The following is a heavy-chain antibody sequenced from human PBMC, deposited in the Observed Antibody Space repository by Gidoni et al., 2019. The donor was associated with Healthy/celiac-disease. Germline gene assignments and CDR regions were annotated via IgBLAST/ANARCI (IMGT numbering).Heavy chain of an antibody. Sequence: EVQLLQSGAEVKKPGESLKISCKVSGYSFTSYWIGWVRQMPGKGLEWMGIIYPGDSDTRYSPSFQGQVTISADKSISTAYLQWSSLKASDTAMYYCARLRGEYSGYDFFDYWGQGTLVTVSS. D-gene: IGHD5-12*01. CDR2: IYPGDSDT. CDR3: ARLRGEYSGYDFFDY. CDR1: GYSFTSYW. V-gene: IGHV5-51*03. J-gene: IGHJ4*02.